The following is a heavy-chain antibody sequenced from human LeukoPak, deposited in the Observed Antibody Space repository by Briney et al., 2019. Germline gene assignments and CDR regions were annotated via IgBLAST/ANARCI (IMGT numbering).Heavy chain of an antibody. CDR2: ISGSGDST. D-gene: IGHD1-14*01. J-gene: IGHJ4*02. CDR3: ATDPPGSGPDFDY. Sequence: PGGSLRLSCAASGITFSTYAMGWVRQAAGKGLEWVSFISGSGDSTYYADSVKGRFTVSRDNSKNTLYLQINSLRAEDTAVYYCATDPPGSGPDFDYWGQGSLVTVSS. CDR1: GITFSTYA. V-gene: IGHV3-23*01.